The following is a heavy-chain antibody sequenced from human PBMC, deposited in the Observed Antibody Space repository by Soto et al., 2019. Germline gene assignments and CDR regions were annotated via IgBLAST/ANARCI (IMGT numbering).Heavy chain of an antibody. Sequence: EVQLVESGGGLVQPGGSLRLSCAASGFTFSSYSMNWVRQAPGKGLEWVSYISSSSSTIYYADSVKGRFTISRDNAKNSLYLQMNSLRAEDTAVYYCARGQYFDWLLPYFDYWGQGTLVTVSS. CDR1: GFTFSSYS. V-gene: IGHV3-48*01. CDR3: ARGQYFDWLLPYFDY. J-gene: IGHJ4*02. CDR2: ISSSSSTI. D-gene: IGHD3-9*01.